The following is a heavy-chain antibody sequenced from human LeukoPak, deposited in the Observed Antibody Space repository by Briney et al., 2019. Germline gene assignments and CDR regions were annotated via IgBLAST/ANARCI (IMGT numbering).Heavy chain of an antibody. CDR3: ARDSHGDYPDY. CDR2: IYYSGST. V-gene: IGHV4-59*11. D-gene: IGHD5-12*01. J-gene: IGHJ4*02. CDR1: GGSISSHY. Sequence: PSETLSLTCTVSGGSISSHYWSWIRQPPGKGLEWIGYIYYSGSTNYNPSLKRRVTISVDTSKNQFSLKLSSVTAADTAVYYCARDSHGDYPDYWGQGTLVTVSS.